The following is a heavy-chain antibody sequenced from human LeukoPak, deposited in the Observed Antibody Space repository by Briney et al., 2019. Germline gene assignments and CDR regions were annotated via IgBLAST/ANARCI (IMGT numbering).Heavy chain of an antibody. Sequence: TLSLTCTVSGGSISSYYWSWIRQPPGKALEWLALIYWDDDKRYSPSLKSRLTITKDTSKNQVVLTMTNMDPVDTATYYCAHKVAAAGLDGRYFDYWGQGTLVTVSS. CDR3: AHKVAAAGLDGRYFDY. D-gene: IGHD6-13*01. J-gene: IGHJ4*02. V-gene: IGHV2-5*08. CDR2: IYWDDDK. CDR1: GGSISSYYW.